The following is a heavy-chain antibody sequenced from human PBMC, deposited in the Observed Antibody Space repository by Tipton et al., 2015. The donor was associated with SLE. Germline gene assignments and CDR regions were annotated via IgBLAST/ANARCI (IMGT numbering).Heavy chain of an antibody. Sequence: TLSLTCTVSGGSISSHYWSWIRQPPGKGLEWIGYIYYSGSTNYNPSLKSRVTISVDTSKNQFSLKLSSVTAADTAVYYCARARPYSSGWYYFDYWGQGTLVTVSS. V-gene: IGHV4-59*11. CDR1: GGSISSHY. CDR3: ARARPYSSGWYYFDY. J-gene: IGHJ4*02. D-gene: IGHD6-19*01. CDR2: IYYSGST.